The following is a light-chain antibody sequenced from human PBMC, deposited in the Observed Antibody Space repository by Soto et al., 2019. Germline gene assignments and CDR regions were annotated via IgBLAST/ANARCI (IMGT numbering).Light chain of an antibody. J-gene: IGLJ2*01. CDR1: SSDVGNSEF. CDR3: TYYTTSSALV. CDR2: DIS. Sequence: QSVLTQPRSVSGSPGQSITISCTGTSSDVGNSEFVSWYQQHPGKAPELIIYDISNRPSGVTHRFSGSKSGNTASLTISGLHDEDESYYCHTYYTTSSALVFGGGTKVTVL. V-gene: IGLV2-14*03.